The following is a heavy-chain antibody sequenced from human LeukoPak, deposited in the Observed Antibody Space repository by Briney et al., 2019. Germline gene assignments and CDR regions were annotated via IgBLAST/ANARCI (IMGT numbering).Heavy chain of an antibody. V-gene: IGHV3-11*05. CDR3: ARAGQTFGVIVVH. CDR2: ISSSSSDT. D-gene: IGHD3-16*01. J-gene: IGHJ5*02. Sequence: GGSLRLSCAASGFTFSDYCMSWIRQTPGKGLEWVSYISSSSSDTKYADSVKGRFTISRDNAKNSLYLQMNSLRAEDTAVYYCARAGQTFGVIVVHCGQGTLLTVSS. CDR1: GFTFSDYC.